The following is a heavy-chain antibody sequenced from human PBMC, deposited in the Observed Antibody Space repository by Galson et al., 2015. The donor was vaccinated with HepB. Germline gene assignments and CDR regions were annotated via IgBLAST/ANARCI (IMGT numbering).Heavy chain of an antibody. J-gene: IGHJ2*01. CDR2: INHSGST. D-gene: IGHD4-17*01. CDR1: GGSFSGYY. CDR3: ARASPVDYGDYGLVRDWYFDL. Sequence: SETLSLTCAVYGGSFSGYYWSWIRQPPGKGLEWIGEINHSGSTNYNPSLKSRVTISVDTSKNQCSLKLSSVTAADTAVYYCARASPVDYGDYGLVRDWYFDLWGRGTLVTVSS. V-gene: IGHV4-34*01.